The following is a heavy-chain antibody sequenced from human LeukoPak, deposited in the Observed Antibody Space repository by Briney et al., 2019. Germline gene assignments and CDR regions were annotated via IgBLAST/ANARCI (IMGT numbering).Heavy chain of an antibody. J-gene: IGHJ4*02. CDR1: GGSSSRYY. V-gene: IGHV4-59*01. CDR2: IYDTGNT. Sequence: PSETLSLTCSVSGGSSSRYYWNWIRQPPGGGLEWIGYIYDTGNTNYSPSLKSRVTISVDTSKNQFSLRLNSVTAADTAIYYCARATSGSPVDYWGQGTLVTVSS. CDR3: ARATSGSPVDY. D-gene: IGHD3-10*01.